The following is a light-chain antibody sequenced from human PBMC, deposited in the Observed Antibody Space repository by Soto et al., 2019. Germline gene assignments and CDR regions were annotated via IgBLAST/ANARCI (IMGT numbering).Light chain of an antibody. Sequence: EIVMTQSPATRSVSPGERATLSCRASQSVSSNLAWYQQRPGQAPRFLIYGASTRETGIPARFSGSGSGTEFTLTISSLQTEDFAVDYCQQYDNWTLTFGGGTKVDIK. V-gene: IGKV3-15*01. CDR3: QQYDNWTLT. CDR1: QSVSSN. J-gene: IGKJ4*01. CDR2: GAS.